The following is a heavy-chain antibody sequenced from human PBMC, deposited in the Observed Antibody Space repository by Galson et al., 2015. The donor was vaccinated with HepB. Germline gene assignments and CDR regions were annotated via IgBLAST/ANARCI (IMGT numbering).Heavy chain of an antibody. D-gene: IGHD3-10*01. Sequence: SLRLSCAASGFTFSNAWMNWVRQAPGKGLEWVGRIKSKTDGGTTDYAAPVKGRFTISRDDSKNTLYLQMNSLKTEDTAVYYCTTLPMVRGVMGRNYGMDVWGQGTTVTVSS. CDR1: GFTFSNAW. V-gene: IGHV3-15*07. CDR2: IKSKTDGGTT. J-gene: IGHJ6*02. CDR3: TTLPMVRGVMGRNYGMDV.